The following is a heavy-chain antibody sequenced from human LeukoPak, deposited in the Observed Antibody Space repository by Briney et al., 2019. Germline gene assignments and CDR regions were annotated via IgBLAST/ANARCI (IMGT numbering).Heavy chain of an antibody. Sequence: GASVKVSCKASGGTFSSYAISWVRQAPGQGLEWMGGIIPIFGTANYAQKFQGRVTITADESTSTAYMELSSLRSEDTAVYYCARDLDSSGYFDYWGQGTLVTVSS. V-gene: IGHV1-69*13. CDR1: GGTFSSYA. CDR3: ARDLDSSGYFDY. J-gene: IGHJ4*02. D-gene: IGHD3-22*01. CDR2: IIPIFGTA.